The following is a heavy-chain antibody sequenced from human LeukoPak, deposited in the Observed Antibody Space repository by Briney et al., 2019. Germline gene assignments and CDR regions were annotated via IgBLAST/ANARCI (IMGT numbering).Heavy chain of an antibody. CDR2: INHSGST. CDR3: ALVTVPAAIIFDY. Sequence: SETLSLTCAVYGGSFSGYYWSRIRQPPGKGLEWIGEINHSGSTNYNPSLKSRVTISVDTSKNQFSLKLSSVTAADTAVYYCALVTVPAAIIFDYWGQGTLVTVSS. D-gene: IGHD2-2*01. V-gene: IGHV4-34*01. J-gene: IGHJ4*02. CDR1: GGSFSGYY.